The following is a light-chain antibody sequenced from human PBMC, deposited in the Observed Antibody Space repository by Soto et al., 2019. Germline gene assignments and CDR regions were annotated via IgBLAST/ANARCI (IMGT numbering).Light chain of an antibody. Sequence: DFQMTQSPSSLSASVGDRVTITCQASQGISNYLNWYQQKPGKAPKLLIYDASNLETGVPSRFSGSGSGTDFTFTISSLQPEDIATYYCQQYDNLPRYTFGQGTKLEIK. CDR2: DAS. CDR3: QQYDNLPRYT. V-gene: IGKV1-33*01. J-gene: IGKJ2*01. CDR1: QGISNY.